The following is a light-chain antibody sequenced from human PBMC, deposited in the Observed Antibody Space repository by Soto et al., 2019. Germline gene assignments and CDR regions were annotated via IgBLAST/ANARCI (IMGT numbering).Light chain of an antibody. V-gene: IGKV3-15*01. CDR1: QSISSN. CDR2: GSS. CDR3: QQYNNWPLT. J-gene: IGKJ4*01. Sequence: EIVMTQSPATLSVSPGEGATLSCRASQSISSNLAWYQQKPGQALRLLIYGSSTRATDIPAGFSGSGSGTEFTLTISSLQSEDFAVYYCQQYNNWPLTFGGGTKVEIK.